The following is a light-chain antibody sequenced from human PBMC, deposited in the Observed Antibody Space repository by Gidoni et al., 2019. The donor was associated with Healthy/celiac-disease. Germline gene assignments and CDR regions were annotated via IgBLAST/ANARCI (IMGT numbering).Light chain of an antibody. CDR3: SSYAGSNNLV. CDR1: SRAVGGYNS. CDR2: EVS. V-gene: IGLV2-8*01. Sequence: QSALTPPPSASGSPGQSVTISCTGTSRAVGGYNSVSWYQQHPGKAPKLMIYEVSKRPSGVPERCSGSKSGNTASLTVSGLQAEDEADYYCSSYAGSNNLVFGGGTKLTVL. J-gene: IGLJ2*01.